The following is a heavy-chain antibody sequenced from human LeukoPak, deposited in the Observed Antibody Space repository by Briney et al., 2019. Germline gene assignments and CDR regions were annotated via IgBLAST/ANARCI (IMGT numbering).Heavy chain of an antibody. CDR2: IYYSGST. V-gene: IGHV4-39*01. Sequence: SETLSLTCTVSGGSISSSSYYWGWIRQPPGKGLGWIGSIYYSGSTYYNPSLKSRVTISVDTSKNQFSLKLSSVTAADTAVYYCARRSSGSQFDPWGQGTLVTVSS. D-gene: IGHD1-26*01. J-gene: IGHJ5*02. CDR1: GGSISSSSYY. CDR3: ARRSSGSQFDP.